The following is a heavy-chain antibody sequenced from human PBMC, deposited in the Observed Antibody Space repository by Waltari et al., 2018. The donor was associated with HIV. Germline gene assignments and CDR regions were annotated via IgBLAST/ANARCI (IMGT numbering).Heavy chain of an antibody. CDR1: GFTFSSYA. D-gene: IGHD3-3*02. V-gene: IGHV3-23*01. J-gene: IGHJ4*02. CDR2: ISDSGGEK. Sequence: EVRLLESGGDLVQSGGSLRLSCVASGFTFSSYAMSWVRQAPGKVLDWVSSISDSGGEKYYADSVKGRFTSSRDNSKNTLYLQMNSLRAEDTAVYYCAKPWHLFDYWGQGILVTVSS. CDR3: AKPWHLFDY.